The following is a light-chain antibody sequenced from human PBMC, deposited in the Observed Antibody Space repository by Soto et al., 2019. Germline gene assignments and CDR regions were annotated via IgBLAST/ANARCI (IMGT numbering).Light chain of an antibody. Sequence: DIQMTQSPSSLSASVGDRVTITCRASQSISSYLNWYQQKPGKAPKLLIYAASSLQSGVPSRFSGSGSGTDFTLTISGLQPEDFPTYYCQQSYSTPRTFGQGTKVEIK. CDR1: QSISSY. J-gene: IGKJ1*01. V-gene: IGKV1-39*01. CDR2: AAS. CDR3: QQSYSTPRT.